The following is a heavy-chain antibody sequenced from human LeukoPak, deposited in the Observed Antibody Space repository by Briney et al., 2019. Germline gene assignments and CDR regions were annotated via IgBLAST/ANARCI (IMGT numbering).Heavy chain of an antibody. V-gene: IGHV1-2*02. CDR1: AYTFIAYY. Sequence: ASVKVSCKASAYTFIAYYMHWVRQAPGQGLEWMGWINPNSGGTNYAQKFQGRITMTRDTSISTAYTELSRLTSDDTAVYYCARGGAWGDREVEYWGQGSLVTVSS. J-gene: IGHJ4*02. CDR3: ARGGAWGDREVEY. D-gene: IGHD3-16*01. CDR2: INPNSGGT.